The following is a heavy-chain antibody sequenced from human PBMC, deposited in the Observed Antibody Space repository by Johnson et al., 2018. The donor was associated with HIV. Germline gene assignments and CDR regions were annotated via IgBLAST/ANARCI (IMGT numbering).Heavy chain of an antibody. CDR2: IYSGGTT. CDR1: GFTFSNYG. J-gene: IGHJ3*02. V-gene: IGHV3-NL1*01. CDR3: ARVRFSSSFLDAFDI. Sequence: VQLVESGGGVVQPGGSLRLSCAASGFTFSNYGMHWVRQGPGKGLEWVSVIYSGGTTYYADSVKGRFTISRDTSENTVFLQMNSLRAEDTAVYYCARVRFSSSFLDAFDIWGQGTMVTVSS. D-gene: IGHD6-13*01.